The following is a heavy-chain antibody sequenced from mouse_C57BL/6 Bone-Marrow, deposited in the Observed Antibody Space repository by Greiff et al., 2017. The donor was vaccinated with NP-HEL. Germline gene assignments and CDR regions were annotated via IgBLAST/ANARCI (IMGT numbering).Heavy chain of an antibody. CDR3: ARGSRRRDFDY. D-gene: IGHD2-2*01. CDR1: GISITTGYYR. J-gene: IGHJ2*01. Sequence: VQLQQSGPGLVKPSQTVFLTCTVTGISITTGYYRWSWIRQFPGNKLEWIGYIYYNGTITYNPSLTSRTTITRDTPKNQFFLEMNSLTAEDTATYYGARGSRRRDFDYWGQGTTLTVSA. V-gene: IGHV3-5*01. CDR2: IYYNGTI.